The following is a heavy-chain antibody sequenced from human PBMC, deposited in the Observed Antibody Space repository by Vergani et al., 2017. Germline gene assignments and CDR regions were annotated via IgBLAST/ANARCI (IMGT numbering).Heavy chain of an antibody. CDR1: EYCFGNYW. V-gene: IGHV5-51*01. D-gene: IGHD1-1*01. CDR2: IYPADSDT. J-gene: IGHJ5*02. CDR3: ARHTTYTDA. Sequence: EVELVQSGPEMRKPGESLKISCKGSEYCFGNYWIGWVRQLPGKGLEWMGNIYPADSDTRYSPCFQGQVTISADKSISTSYLQWDSLRASDTALYYCARHTTYTDAWGRETLVTVSS.